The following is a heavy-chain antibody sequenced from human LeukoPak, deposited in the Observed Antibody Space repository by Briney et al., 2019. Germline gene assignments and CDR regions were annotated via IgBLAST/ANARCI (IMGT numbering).Heavy chain of an antibody. D-gene: IGHD1-26*01. CDR3: ARVVGASHHTVDY. CDR1: GFTVSAYS. J-gene: IGHJ4*02. CDR2: IYSGDRT. V-gene: IGHV3-53*01. Sequence: GGSLRLSCAASGFTVSAYSMDWVRQAPGKGLEWLSLIYSGDRTYHADSVKGRFTVSRDDSENTLSLQMNSLRVEDTALYFCARVVGASHHTVDYWGQGALVTVSS.